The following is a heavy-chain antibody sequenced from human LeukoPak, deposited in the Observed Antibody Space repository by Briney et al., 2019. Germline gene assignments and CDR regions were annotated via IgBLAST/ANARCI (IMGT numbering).Heavy chain of an antibody. CDR3: AKDNRGVIRGVFDH. CDR1: GFSFDDYA. Sequence: GRXLRLSCAASGFSFDDYAMHWVRQAPGKGVEGGSGISWNSGNIVYEDSVKGRLTISRDKAKNSLYLQMNRLRDEDRGFYYCAKDNRGVIRGVFDHWGQGTLVTVSS. D-gene: IGHD3-10*01. V-gene: IGHV3-9*01. J-gene: IGHJ4*02. CDR2: ISWNSGNI.